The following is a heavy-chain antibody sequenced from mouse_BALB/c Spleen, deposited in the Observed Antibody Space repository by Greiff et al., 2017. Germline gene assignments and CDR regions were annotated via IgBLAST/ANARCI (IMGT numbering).Heavy chain of an antibody. Sequence: EVMLVESGGGLVQPGGSRKLSCAASGFTFSSFGMHWVRQAPEKGLEWVAYISSGSSTIYYADTVKGRFTISRDNPKNTLFLQMTSLRSEDTAMYYCARKPQLRYYAMDYWGQGTSVTVSS. CDR1: GFTFSSFG. J-gene: IGHJ4*01. D-gene: IGHD4-1*02. CDR3: ARKPQLRYYAMDY. CDR2: ISSGSSTI. V-gene: IGHV5-17*02.